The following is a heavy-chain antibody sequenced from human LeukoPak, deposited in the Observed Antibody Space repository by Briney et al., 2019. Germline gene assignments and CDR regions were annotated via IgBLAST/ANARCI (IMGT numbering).Heavy chain of an antibody. Sequence: GESLRLSCTASGIAFRDYYMSWIRQAPGKGLEWVSYISSSSSTIYYADSVQGRFTISRDNAKNSLYLQMNNLRAEDTAVYYCARGESYYYDSSGSSFQDWGQGTLVTVSS. CDR2: ISSSSSTI. J-gene: IGHJ1*01. D-gene: IGHD3-22*01. V-gene: IGHV3-11*01. CDR1: GIAFRDYY. CDR3: ARGESYYYDSSGSSFQD.